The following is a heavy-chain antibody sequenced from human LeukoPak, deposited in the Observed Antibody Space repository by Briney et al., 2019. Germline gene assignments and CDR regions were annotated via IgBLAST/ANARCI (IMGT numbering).Heavy chain of an antibody. CDR3: ARDRCSGGSCYSTRHWFDP. D-gene: IGHD2-15*01. Sequence: PSETLSLTCTVSGGSITSYYWSWIRQPPGKGLEWIGYIYYSGSTNYNPSLKSRVTISVDTSKNQFSLKLSSVTAADTAVYYCARDRCSGGSCYSTRHWFDPWGQGTLVTVSS. J-gene: IGHJ5*02. CDR1: GGSITSYY. CDR2: IYYSGST. V-gene: IGHV4-59*01.